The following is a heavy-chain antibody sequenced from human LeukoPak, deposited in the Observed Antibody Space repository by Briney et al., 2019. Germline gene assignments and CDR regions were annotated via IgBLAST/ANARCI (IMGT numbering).Heavy chain of an antibody. CDR1: GFTFSTFA. D-gene: IGHD3-22*01. CDR3: AKHPSGYYYDLFDY. CDR2: ISYDGSNK. J-gene: IGHJ4*02. Sequence: GRSLRLSCAASGFTFSTFAIHWVRQAPGKGLEWVAVISYDGSNKYYADSVKGRFTISRDNSKNTLYLQMNSLRAEDTAVYYCAKHPSGYYYDLFDYWGQGTLVTVSS. V-gene: IGHV3-30*04.